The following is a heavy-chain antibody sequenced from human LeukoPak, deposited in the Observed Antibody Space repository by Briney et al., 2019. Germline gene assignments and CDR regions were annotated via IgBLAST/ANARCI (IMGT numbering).Heavy chain of an antibody. CDR2: INAGNGNT. J-gene: IGHJ4*02. Sequence: VASVKVSCKASGYTFTTYAMHWARQAPGQRLEWMGWINAGNGNTKYSQKFQGRVTITRDASASTAYMELSSLRSEDTAVYYCARQGGGPYSGSPFDYWGQGTLVTVSS. V-gene: IGHV1-3*01. CDR3: ARQGGGPYSGSPFDY. CDR1: GYTFTTYA. D-gene: IGHD1-26*01.